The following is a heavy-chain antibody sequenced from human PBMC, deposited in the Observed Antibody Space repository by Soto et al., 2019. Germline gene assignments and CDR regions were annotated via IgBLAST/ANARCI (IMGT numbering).Heavy chain of an antibody. CDR1: GYTFTSYA. CDR3: ARRKVVVAATILHYYYGMDV. Sequence: ASVKVSCKASGYTFTSYAMHWVRQAPGQRLEWMGWINAGNGNTKYSQKFQGRVTITRDTSASTAYMELSSLRFEDTAVYYCARRKVVVAATILHYYYGMDVWGQGTTVTVSS. V-gene: IGHV1-3*01. J-gene: IGHJ6*02. CDR2: INAGNGNT. D-gene: IGHD2-15*01.